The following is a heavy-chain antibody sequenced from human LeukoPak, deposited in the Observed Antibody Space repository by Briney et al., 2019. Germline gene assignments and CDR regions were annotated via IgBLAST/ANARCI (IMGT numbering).Heavy chain of an antibody. CDR1: GYSISNGCY. D-gene: IGHD1-20*01. Sequence: SETLSLTCTVSGYSISNGCYWGWIRQPPGKGLGWIGSIYHSGSTYYNPSLKSRVTISVDTSKNQFSLKLSSVTAADTAVYYCARGSWYNWNEGPLNWFDPWGQGTLVTVSS. CDR2: IYHSGST. J-gene: IGHJ5*02. V-gene: IGHV4-38-2*02. CDR3: ARGSWYNWNEGPLNWFDP.